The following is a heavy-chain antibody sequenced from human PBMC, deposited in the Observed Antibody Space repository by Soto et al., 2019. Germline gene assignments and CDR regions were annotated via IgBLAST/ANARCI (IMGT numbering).Heavy chain of an antibody. J-gene: IGHJ5*02. V-gene: IGHV3-21*01. CDR3: VRSGTASTLRHNGFDP. CDR2: STTTSRYI. CDR1: GFTFTTYD. Sequence: EVQLVESGGGLVKPGGSLRLSCAASGFTFTTYDMNCVRQAPGTGLEWVSSSTTTSRYIYYADSVRGRFTISRNNAKNSQFLKIDILRAADTAVYYAVRSGTASTLRHNGFDPWGQGTLVTVSS. D-gene: IGHD6-13*01.